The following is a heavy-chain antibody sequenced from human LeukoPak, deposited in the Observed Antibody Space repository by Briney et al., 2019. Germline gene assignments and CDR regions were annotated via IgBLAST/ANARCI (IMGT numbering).Heavy chain of an antibody. V-gene: IGHV4-59*01. J-gene: IGHJ6*03. Sequence: SETLSLTCTVSDASISSYYCSWIRQPPGKGLEWIGYIDHTGSTNYNPSLNSHVTISRDTAKNHFSLRLSTVTAADTAVYFCERGRVSSSTWYSTYYYYFYIDVWDKGTTVTVS. CDR2: IDHTGST. CDR3: ERGRVSSSTWYSTYYYYFYIDV. D-gene: IGHD6-13*01. CDR1: DASISSYY.